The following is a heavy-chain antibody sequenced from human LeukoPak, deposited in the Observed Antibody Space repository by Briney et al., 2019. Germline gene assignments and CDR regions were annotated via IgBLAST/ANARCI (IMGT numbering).Heavy chain of an antibody. J-gene: IGHJ4*02. CDR2: IYYSGTT. V-gene: IGHV4-39*07. Sequence: SETLSLTCSVSGGSISSSSYYWGWIRQPPGKGLEWIGSIYYSGTTYYNPSLESRVTMSVDTSKNQFSLKLSSVTAADTAVYYCARMGPMGSGSPGDYWGQGTLVTVSS. D-gene: IGHD1-26*01. CDR3: ARMGPMGSGSPGDY. CDR1: GGSISSSSYY.